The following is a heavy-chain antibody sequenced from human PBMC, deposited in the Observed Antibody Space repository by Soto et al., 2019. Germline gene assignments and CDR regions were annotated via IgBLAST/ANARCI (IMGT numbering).Heavy chain of an antibody. CDR2: IYYSGST. CDR3: ARARTRIRHGIDY. V-gene: IGHV4-31*03. D-gene: IGHD1-1*01. CDR1: GGSISSGGYY. Sequence: PSETLSLTCTVSGGSISSGGYYWSWIRHHPGKGLEWIGYIYYSGSTYYNPSLKSRVTISVDTSKNQFSLKLSSVTAADTAVYYCARARTRIRHGIDYWGQGTLVTVSS. J-gene: IGHJ4*02.